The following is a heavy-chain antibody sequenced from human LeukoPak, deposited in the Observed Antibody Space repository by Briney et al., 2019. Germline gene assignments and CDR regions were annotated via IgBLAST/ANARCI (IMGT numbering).Heavy chain of an antibody. Sequence: ASVKVSCKASGYTFTTYYIHWVRQAPGQGLEWMGLINPSGGSTSYAQKFQGRVTMTRDTSISTAYMELSRLRSDDTAVYYCARSPVNWNDGGAADYWGQGTLVTVSS. D-gene: IGHD1-1*01. V-gene: IGHV1-46*01. J-gene: IGHJ4*02. CDR1: GYTFTTYY. CDR3: ARSPVNWNDGGAADY. CDR2: INPSGGST.